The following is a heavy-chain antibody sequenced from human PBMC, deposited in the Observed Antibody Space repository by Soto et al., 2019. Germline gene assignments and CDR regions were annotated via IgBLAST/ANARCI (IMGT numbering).Heavy chain of an antibody. CDR3: ARVRRAVVVVPAASQGWFDP. J-gene: IGHJ5*02. CDR2: INHSGST. CDR1: GGSFSGYY. Sequence: QVQLQQWGAGLLKPSETLSLTCAVYGGSFSGYYWSWIRQPPGKGLEWIGEINHSGSTNYNPSLKSRVTISVDTSKNQFSLELSSVTAADTAVYYCARVRRAVVVVPAASQGWFDPWGQGTLVTVSS. D-gene: IGHD2-2*01. V-gene: IGHV4-34*01.